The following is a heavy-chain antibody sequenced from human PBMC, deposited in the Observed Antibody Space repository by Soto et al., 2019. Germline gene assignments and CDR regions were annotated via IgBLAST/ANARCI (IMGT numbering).Heavy chain of an antibody. D-gene: IGHD3-3*01. CDR3: AREEPYYDFWSGYPELSGMDV. CDR1: GFTFSSYV. J-gene: IGHJ6*02. Sequence: GGSLRLSCAASGFTFSSYVMHWVRQAPGKGLEWVAVISYDGSNKYYADSVKGRFTISRDNSKNTLYLQMNSLRAEDTAVYYCAREEPYYDFWSGYPELSGMDVWGQGTTVTVSS. V-gene: IGHV3-30-3*01. CDR2: ISYDGSNK.